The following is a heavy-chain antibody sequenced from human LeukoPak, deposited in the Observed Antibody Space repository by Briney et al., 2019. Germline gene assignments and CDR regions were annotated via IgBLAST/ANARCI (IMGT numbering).Heavy chain of an antibody. CDR2: IHYSGKA. V-gene: IGHV4-59*01. CDR3: ARFGVDYDMGV. D-gene: IGHD3-16*01. CDR1: GGSISGYY. J-gene: IGHJ6*02. Sequence: SETLTLTCTVSGGSISGYYWTWTRQPPGKGLEWIGQIHYSGKADYNPSLRSRITISVDTSKNQMFLKLSSLTAADTAVYYCARFGVDYDMGVWGQGTTVTVSS.